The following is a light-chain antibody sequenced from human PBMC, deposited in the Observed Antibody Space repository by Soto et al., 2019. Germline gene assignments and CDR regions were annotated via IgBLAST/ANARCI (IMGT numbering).Light chain of an antibody. J-gene: IGLJ2*01. CDR1: NSNIGNND. CDR3: AAWDSSLNIAV. Sequence: QSVLTQPPSVSAAPGQKVTISCSGSNSNIGNNDVSWYQQLPGTVPKIVAYDNNKRPSGTPGRFSGSKSGTSATLDITGLQTGDEADYYCAAWDSSLNIAVFGGGTKLTVL. V-gene: IGLV1-51*01. CDR2: DNN.